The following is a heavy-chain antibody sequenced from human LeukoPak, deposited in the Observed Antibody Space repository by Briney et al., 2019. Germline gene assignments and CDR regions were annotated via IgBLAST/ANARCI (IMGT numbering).Heavy chain of an antibody. J-gene: IGHJ4*02. CDR1: GFTFSSYA. CDR2: ISYDGSNK. V-gene: IGHV3-30-3*01. D-gene: IGHD1-1*01. CDR3: ARDSRRYRSVGY. Sequence: GGSLRLSCAPSGFTFSSYAMHWVRQAPGKGLEWVAVISYDGSNKYYADSVKGRFTIYRDNPKNTLYLQMNSLRAEDTAVYYCARDSRRYRSVGYWGQGTLVTVSS.